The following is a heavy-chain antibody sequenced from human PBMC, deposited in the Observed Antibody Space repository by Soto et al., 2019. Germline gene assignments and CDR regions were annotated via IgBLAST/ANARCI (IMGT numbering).Heavy chain of an antibody. CDR1: GGSISSGDYY. CDR3: ARDHWYRLFGVGY. V-gene: IGHV4-30-4*01. D-gene: IGHD3-16*01. Sequence: SETLSLTCTVSGGSISSGDYYWSWIRQPPGKGLEWIGYIYYSGSTYYNPSLKSRVTISVDTSKNQFSLKLSSVTAADTAVYYCARDHWYRLFGVGYWGQGTLVTVSS. CDR2: IYYSGST. J-gene: IGHJ4*02.